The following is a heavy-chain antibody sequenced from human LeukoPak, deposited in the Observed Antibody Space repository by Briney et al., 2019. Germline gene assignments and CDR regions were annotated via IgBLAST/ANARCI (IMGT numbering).Heavy chain of an antibody. Sequence: GGSLRLSCSASGFNFSTYGMHWVRQAPGKGLEWVAVTSFDETYKFYSDSVKGRFSISRDNSKNTLYLQMNSLRAEDTAVYYCAKVTLPTSWDSSSSPFDYWGQGTLVTVSS. D-gene: IGHD6-6*01. CDR2: TSFDETYK. CDR1: GFNFSTYG. V-gene: IGHV3-30*18. CDR3: AKVTLPTSWDSSSSPFDY. J-gene: IGHJ4*02.